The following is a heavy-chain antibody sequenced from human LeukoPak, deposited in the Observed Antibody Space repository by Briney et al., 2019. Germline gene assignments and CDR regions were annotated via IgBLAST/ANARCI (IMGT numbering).Heavy chain of an antibody. J-gene: IGHJ3*02. CDR3: ATQGQWLVGYAFEI. CDR1: GGSFSGYF. CDR2: INQSGETT. V-gene: IGHV4-34*01. D-gene: IGHD6-19*01. Sequence: PSETLSLTCAVSGGSFSGYFWTWIRQPPGKGLEWIGEINQSGETTNYNPSLKSRVTTSVDTSKKQFSLRMTSVTAADTGVYYCATQGQWLVGYAFEIWGHGTMVTVSP.